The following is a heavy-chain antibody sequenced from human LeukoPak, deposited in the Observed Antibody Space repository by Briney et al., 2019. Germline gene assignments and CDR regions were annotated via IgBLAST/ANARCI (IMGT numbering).Heavy chain of an antibody. D-gene: IGHD1-26*01. J-gene: IGHJ3*02. Sequence: KPEGSLRLSCAASGFTFSDYAMNWVRQAPGKGLEWVSTITSSGASTYYADSVKGRFTISRDNAKNSLYLQMNSLRAEDTAVYYCAREEPGLRDAFYIWGQGTMVTVSS. CDR2: ITSSGAST. CDR1: GFTFSDYA. CDR3: AREEPGLRDAFYI. V-gene: IGHV3-21*01.